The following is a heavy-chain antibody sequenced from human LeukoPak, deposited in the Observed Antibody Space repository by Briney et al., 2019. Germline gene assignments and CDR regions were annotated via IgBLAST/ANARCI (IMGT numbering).Heavy chain of an antibody. CDR2: IWYDGSNK. CDR1: GFTVSSNY. V-gene: IGHV3-33*06. CDR3: AKSAAAGTKDGFDI. D-gene: IGHD6-13*01. Sequence: PGGSLRLSCAASGFTVSSNYMSWVRQAPGKGLEWVAVIWYDGSNKYYADSVKGRFTISRDNSKNTLYLQMNSLRAEDTAVYYCAKSAAAGTKDGFDIWGQGTMVTVSS. J-gene: IGHJ3*02.